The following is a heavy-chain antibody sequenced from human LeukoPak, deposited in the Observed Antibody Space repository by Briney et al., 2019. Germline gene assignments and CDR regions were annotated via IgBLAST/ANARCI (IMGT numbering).Heavy chain of an antibody. CDR3: TVNYDFC. Sequence: PSETLSLTCAVYNGPLTGYFWGWIRQSPGKGLEWIGEIDHAGSISYNPSLKSRVIVSRETSRKQFSLKLSSVTAADSAVYYCTVNYDFCGGQGTLVTVSS. CDR1: NGPLTGYF. J-gene: IGHJ4*02. CDR2: IDHAGSI. D-gene: IGHD3-3*01. V-gene: IGHV4-34*01.